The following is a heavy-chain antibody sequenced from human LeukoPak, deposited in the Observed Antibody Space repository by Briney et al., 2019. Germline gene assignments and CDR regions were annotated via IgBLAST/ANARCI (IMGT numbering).Heavy chain of an antibody. J-gene: IGHJ2*01. CDR3: AKSQVVGATDYWYFDL. Sequence: PGRSLRLSCAASGFTFSSYGMHWVRQAPGKGLEWVAPISYSGTNKYYADSVKGRFTVSRDNSKNTLYLQMNSLRGEDTAVYYCAKSQVVGATDYWYFDLWGRGTLVTVSS. CDR2: ISYSGTNK. D-gene: IGHD2-15*01. V-gene: IGHV3-30*18. CDR1: GFTFSSYG.